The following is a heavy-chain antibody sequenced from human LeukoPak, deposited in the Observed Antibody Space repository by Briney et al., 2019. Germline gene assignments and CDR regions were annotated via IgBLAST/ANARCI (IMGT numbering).Heavy chain of an antibody. CDR3: ARQSRYIPAFDY. J-gene: IGHJ4*02. CDR2: IYYTGST. CDR1: GGSISSYY. V-gene: IGHV4-59*01. D-gene: IGHD6-13*01. Sequence: SETLSLTCTVSGGSISSYYWSWIRQPPGKGLEWIGYIYYTGSTNYNPPLKSRVTISVDTSKNQFSLKLSSVTAADTAVYYCARQSRYIPAFDYWGQGTLVTVSS.